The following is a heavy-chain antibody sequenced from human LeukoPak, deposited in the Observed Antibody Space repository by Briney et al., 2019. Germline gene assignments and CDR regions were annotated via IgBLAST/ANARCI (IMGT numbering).Heavy chain of an antibody. CDR3: AKDMELAS. D-gene: IGHD1-26*01. J-gene: IGHJ5*02. CDR2: INQGGDT. Sequence: GGSLRLSCAASGFTFSIYTMSWVRQAPGKGLEWVSAINQGGDTSYAASVKGHFTISRDNSKNTLYLQMNNLRGEDTAEYYCAKDMELASWGQGTLVTVSS. V-gene: IGHV3-23*01. CDR1: GFTFSIYT.